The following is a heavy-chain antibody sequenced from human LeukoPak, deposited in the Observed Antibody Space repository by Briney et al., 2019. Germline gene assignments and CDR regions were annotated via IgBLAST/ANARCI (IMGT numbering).Heavy chain of an antibody. D-gene: IGHD2-15*01. CDR2: ISGSGGST. Sequence: GGSLRLSCAASGFTFSSYAMSWVRQAPGKGLEWVSAISGSGGSTYYADSVKGRFTISRDNSKNTLYLQMNSLRAEDTAVYYCAKGHGRYCSGGSCYSTLWGQGTLVTVSS. CDR1: GFTFSSYA. V-gene: IGHV3-23*01. J-gene: IGHJ4*02. CDR3: AKGHGRYCSGGSCYSTL.